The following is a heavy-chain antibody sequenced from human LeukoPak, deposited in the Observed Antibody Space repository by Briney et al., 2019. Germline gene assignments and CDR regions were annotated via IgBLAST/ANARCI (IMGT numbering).Heavy chain of an antibody. J-gene: IGHJ4*02. D-gene: IGHD3-22*01. CDR2: INHSGST. V-gene: IGHV4-34*01. CDR3: ARPGSYYYDSSGYPY. CDR1: GGSFSGYY. Sequence: PSETLSLTCAVYGGSFSGYYWSWIRQPPGKALEWIGEINHSGSTNYNPSLKSRVTISVDTSKNQFSLKLSSVTAADTAVYYCARPGSYYYDSSGYPYWGQGTLVTVSS.